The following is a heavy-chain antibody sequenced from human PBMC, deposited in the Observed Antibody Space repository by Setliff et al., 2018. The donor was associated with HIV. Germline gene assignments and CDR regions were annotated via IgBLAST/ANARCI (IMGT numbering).Heavy chain of an antibody. V-gene: IGHV3-66*01. CDR1: GFTVSSKY. CDR2: IYSGGST. Sequence: GGSLRLSCAASGFTVSSKYMNWVRQAPGKGLEWVSVIYSGGSTYYAGSVKGRFTISRDNSKNTLYLQMNRLRAEDTAVYYCARDSSDYYSGAFDIWGQGTMVTVSS. J-gene: IGHJ3*02. CDR3: ARDSSDYYSGAFDI. D-gene: IGHD4-17*01.